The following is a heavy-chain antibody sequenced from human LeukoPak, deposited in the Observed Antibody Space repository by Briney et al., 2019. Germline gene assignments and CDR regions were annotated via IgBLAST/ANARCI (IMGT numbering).Heavy chain of an antibody. D-gene: IGHD2-21*01. Sequence: ASVKVSCKASGYTFTSYYMHWVRQAPGRGLVWMGMINPTGGTTGYAQEFQGRVTMTRDTSTSTLYMELSSLRSEDTAVYYCARDDPILMGPRRYFDYWGQGTLVTVSS. CDR2: INPTGGTT. V-gene: IGHV1-46*01. CDR3: ARDDPILMGPRRYFDY. J-gene: IGHJ4*02. CDR1: GYTFTSYY.